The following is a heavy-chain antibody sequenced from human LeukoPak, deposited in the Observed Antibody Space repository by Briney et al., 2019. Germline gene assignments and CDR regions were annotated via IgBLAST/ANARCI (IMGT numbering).Heavy chain of an antibody. D-gene: IGHD3-22*01. V-gene: IGHV4-39*01. J-gene: IGHJ3*02. CDR3: ARRITMIVVVDAFDI. Sequence: SETLSLTCTVSGGSISSSSYYWGWIRQPPGKGLEWSGSIYYSGSTYYNPSLKRGVTISVDTSKNQFSLKLSSVTAADTAVYYCARRITMIVVVDAFDIWGQGTMVTVSS. CDR1: GGSISSSSYY. CDR2: IYYSGST.